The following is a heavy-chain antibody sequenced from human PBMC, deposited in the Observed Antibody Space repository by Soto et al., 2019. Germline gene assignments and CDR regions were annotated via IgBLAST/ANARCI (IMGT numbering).Heavy chain of an antibody. Sequence: LRLSCAASGFTVSNYYMSWVRQAPGRGLQWVSVIYTAGPTYYADSVKGRFTISRDESKNTLYFQMDSLRAEDTATYYCARGKSRDAYNPLGYWGPGTLVTVSS. CDR1: GFTVSNYY. D-gene: IGHD1-1*01. V-gene: IGHV3-53*01. CDR2: IYTAGPT. CDR3: ARGKSRDAYNPLGY. J-gene: IGHJ4*02.